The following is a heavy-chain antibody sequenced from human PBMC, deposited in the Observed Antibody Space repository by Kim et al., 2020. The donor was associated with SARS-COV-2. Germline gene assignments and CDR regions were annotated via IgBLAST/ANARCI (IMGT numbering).Heavy chain of an antibody. Sequence: ASVKVSCKASGYTFTSYAMNWVRQAPGQGLEWMGWINTNTGNPTYAQGFTGRFVFSLDTSVSTAYLQISSLKAEDTAVYYCARGVATITREEHFDYWGQGTLVTVSS. CDR3: ARGVATITREEHFDY. J-gene: IGHJ4*02. V-gene: IGHV7-4-1*02. D-gene: IGHD5-12*01. CDR1: GYTFTSYA. CDR2: INTNTGNP.